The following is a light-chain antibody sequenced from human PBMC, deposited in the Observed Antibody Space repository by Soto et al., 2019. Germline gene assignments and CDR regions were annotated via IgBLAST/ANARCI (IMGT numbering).Light chain of an antibody. Sequence: AIQMTQSPSSLSASVGDRVTITCRASQDIRNDLGWYQEKPRQAPKLLSYAASNLQSGVPSRFSGSGSGTDFTLTISSMQPEDFATYYCLQDYNYPWTFGQGTKVEV. CDR1: QDIRND. CDR2: AAS. V-gene: IGKV1-6*01. J-gene: IGKJ1*01. CDR3: LQDYNYPWT.